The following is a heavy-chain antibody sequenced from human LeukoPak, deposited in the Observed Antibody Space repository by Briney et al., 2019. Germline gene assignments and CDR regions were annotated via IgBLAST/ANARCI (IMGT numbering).Heavy chain of an antibody. D-gene: IGHD6-13*01. CDR3: AKGRIAAAFHIDY. J-gene: IGHJ4*02. V-gene: IGHV3-30*18. CDR1: GFTFSSYG. Sequence: GGSLRLSCAASGFTFSSYGMHWVRQAPGKGLEWVAVISYDGSNKYYADSVKGRFTISRDNFKNTLYLQMNSLRAEDTAVYYCAKGRIAAAFHIDYWGQGTLVTVSS. CDR2: ISYDGSNK.